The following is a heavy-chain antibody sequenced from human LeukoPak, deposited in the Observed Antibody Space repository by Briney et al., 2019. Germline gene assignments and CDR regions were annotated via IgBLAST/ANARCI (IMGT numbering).Heavy chain of an antibody. D-gene: IGHD2-2*01. J-gene: IGHJ4*02. CDR1: GGTFSSYA. CDR2: IIPIFGTA. Sequence: EASVKVSCKASGGTFSSYAISWVRQATGQGLEWMGGIIPIFGTANYAQKFQGRVTITADESTSTAYMELSSLRSEDTAVYYCARGGLPRSDIVVVPADLLNWGQGTLVTVSS. V-gene: IGHV1-69*01. CDR3: ARGGLPRSDIVVVPADLLN.